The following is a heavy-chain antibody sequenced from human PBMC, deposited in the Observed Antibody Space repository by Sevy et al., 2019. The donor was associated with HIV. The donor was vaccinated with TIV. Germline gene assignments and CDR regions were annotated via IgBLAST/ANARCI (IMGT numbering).Heavy chain of an antibody. V-gene: IGHV3-23*01. CDR3: ARNLSPSGAVDI. D-gene: IGHD6-25*01. CDR1: GLTFSNYV. Sequence: GGSLRLSCAASGLTFSNYVMSWVRQAPGKGLEWLSVISGSSGPTCAAESVKGRFTISRDNSKNTLYLDMSSLGAEDTAGYYCARNLSPSGAVDIWGQVTRVTVSS. J-gene: IGHJ3*02. CDR2: ISGSSGPT.